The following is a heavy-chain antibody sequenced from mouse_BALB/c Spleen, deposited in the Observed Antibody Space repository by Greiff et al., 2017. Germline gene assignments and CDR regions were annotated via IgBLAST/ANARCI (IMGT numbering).Heavy chain of an antibody. CDR1: GYTFTSYD. V-gene: IGHV1S33*01. CDR2: IYPGDGST. D-gene: IGHD1-1*01. CDR3: ARVTTVVADY. Sequence: SGPELVKPGALVKISCKASGYTFTSYDMNWVKQRPGQGLEWIGWIYPGDGSTKYNEKFKGKATLTADKSSSTAYMQLSSLTSENSAVYYCARVTTVVADYWGQGTTLTVSS. J-gene: IGHJ2*01.